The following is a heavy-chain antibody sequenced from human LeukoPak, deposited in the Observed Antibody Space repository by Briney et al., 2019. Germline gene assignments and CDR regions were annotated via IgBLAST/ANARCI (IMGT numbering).Heavy chain of an antibody. J-gene: IGHJ4*02. CDR2: ISYDGSNK. Sequence: GRSLRLSSATSGFTFSSYAMHWVRQAPGKGLEWVAVISYDGSNKYYADSVKGRFTISRDNSKNTLYLQMNSLRAEGTAVYYCARDRDSRGYYYPYWGQGTLVTVSS. V-gene: IGHV3-30-3*01. D-gene: IGHD3-22*01. CDR3: ARDRDSRGYYYPY. CDR1: GFTFSSYA.